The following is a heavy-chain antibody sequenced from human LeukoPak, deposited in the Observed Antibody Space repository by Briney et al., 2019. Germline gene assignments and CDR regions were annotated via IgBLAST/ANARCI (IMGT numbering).Heavy chain of an antibody. CDR2: MNPNSGNT. CDR3: ARVLGCSGGSCYGAFDI. V-gene: IGHV1-8*03. CDR1: GYTFTSYD. D-gene: IGHD2-15*01. J-gene: IGHJ3*02. Sequence: ASVKVSCKASGYTFTSYDINWVRQATGQGLEWMGWMNPNSGNTGYAQKFQGRVTITRNTSISTAYMELSSLRSEDTAVYYCARVLGCSGGSCYGAFDIWGQGTMVTVSS.